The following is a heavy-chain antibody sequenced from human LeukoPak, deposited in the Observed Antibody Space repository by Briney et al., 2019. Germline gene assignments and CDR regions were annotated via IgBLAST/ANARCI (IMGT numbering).Heavy chain of an antibody. CDR1: GGSFSGYY. CDR3: ARTRALMVRGVIMPNYYFYYMHV. D-gene: IGHD3-10*01. V-gene: IGHV4-34*01. CDR2: INHSGST. Sequence: PSETLSLTCAVYGGSFSGYYWSWIRQPPGKGLEWIGEINHSGSTNYNPSLKSRVTISVDTSKNQFSLKLRSVTAADTAVYYCARTRALMVRGVIMPNYYFYYMHVWGKGTTVPVSS. J-gene: IGHJ6*03.